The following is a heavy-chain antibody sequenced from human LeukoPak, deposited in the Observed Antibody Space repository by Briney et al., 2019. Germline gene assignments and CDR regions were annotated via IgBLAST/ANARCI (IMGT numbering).Heavy chain of an antibody. CDR3: ARGRSSMVRGYYYYYMDV. Sequence: SETLSLTCTVSGYSISSGYYWGWIRQPPGKGLEWIGNIYHTGSTYYNPSLESRVTISVDTSKNQFSLKLSSVTAADAAVYYCARGRSSMVRGYYYYYMDVWGKGTTVTISS. D-gene: IGHD3-10*01. V-gene: IGHV4-38-2*02. CDR2: IYHTGST. J-gene: IGHJ6*03. CDR1: GYSISSGYY.